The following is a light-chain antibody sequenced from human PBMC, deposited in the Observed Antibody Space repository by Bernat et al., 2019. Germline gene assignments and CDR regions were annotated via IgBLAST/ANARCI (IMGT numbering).Light chain of an antibody. CDR1: SSDVGDYDY. CDR2: EVN. V-gene: IGLV2-8*01. J-gene: IGLJ1*01. CDR3: SAWDDSLTSHV. Sequence: QSALTQPASVSGSPGQSITISCTGTSSDVGDYDYVSWYQQHPGKAPKLMIYEVNKRPSGVPDRFSGSKSDNTASLTVSGLQAEDEADYYCSAWDDSLTSHVFGTGTKVTVL.